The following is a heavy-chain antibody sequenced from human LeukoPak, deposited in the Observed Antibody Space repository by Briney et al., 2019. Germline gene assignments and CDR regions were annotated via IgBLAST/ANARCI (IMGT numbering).Heavy chain of an antibody. D-gene: IGHD1-26*01. CDR2: ISGSGGST. V-gene: IGHV3-23*01. CDR3: AKDLVGATYYFDY. CDR1: GFTFSSYA. J-gene: IGHJ4*02. Sequence: GGSLRLSCAASGFTFSSYAMSWVRQAPGRGLEWVSAISGSGGSTYYADSVKGRFTISRDNSKNTLYLQMNSLRAEDTAVYYCAKDLVGATYYFDYWGQGTLVTVSS.